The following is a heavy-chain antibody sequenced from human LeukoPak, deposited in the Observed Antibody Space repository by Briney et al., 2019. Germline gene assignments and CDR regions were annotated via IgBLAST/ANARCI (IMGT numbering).Heavy chain of an antibody. J-gene: IGHJ5*02. CDR1: GFTSSSYW. Sequence: GGSLRLSCAASGFTSSSYWMHWVRQVPGKGLVWVSRINSDGSSTSYADSVKGRFTISRDNSKNKLYLQMNSLRADDTAVYYCARGLQWFGEYMRFDPWGQGTLVTVSS. CDR2: INSDGSST. V-gene: IGHV3-74*01. CDR3: ARGLQWFGEYMRFDP. D-gene: IGHD3-10*01.